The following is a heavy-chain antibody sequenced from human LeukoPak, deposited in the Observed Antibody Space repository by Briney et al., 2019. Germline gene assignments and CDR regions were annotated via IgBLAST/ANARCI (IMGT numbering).Heavy chain of an antibody. D-gene: IGHD3-10*01. CDR3: SCYYHDSDSSGDY. Sequence: GGSLRLSCAASGFSPSGSAMHWVRQASGKGLEWVGRIRSKANSYATTYAASVKGRFTISRDDSKNTAYLQMNSLKTEDTAVYYCSCYYHDSDSSGDYWGQGTLVTVSS. CDR2: IRSKANSYAT. J-gene: IGHJ4*02. CDR1: GFSPSGSA. V-gene: IGHV3-73*01.